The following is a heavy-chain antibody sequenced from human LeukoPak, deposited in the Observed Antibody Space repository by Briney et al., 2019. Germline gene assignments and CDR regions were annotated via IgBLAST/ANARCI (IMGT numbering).Heavy chain of an antibody. J-gene: IGHJ4*02. CDR2: ISGSGGST. CDR3: ARAFSYYDILTGYYNLNYFDY. CDR1: GFTFSSYA. Sequence: GGSLRLSCAASGFTFSSYAMSWVRQAPGKGLEWVSAISGSGGSTYYADSVKGRFTISRDNSKNTLYLQMNSLRAEDTAVYYCARAFSYYDILTGYYNLNYFDYWGQGTLVTVSS. D-gene: IGHD3-9*01. V-gene: IGHV3-23*01.